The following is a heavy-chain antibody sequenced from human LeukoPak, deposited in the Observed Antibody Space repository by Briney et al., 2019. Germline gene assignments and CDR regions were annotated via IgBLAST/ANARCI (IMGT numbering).Heavy chain of an antibody. V-gene: IGHV4-59*01. CDR2: IYNSGST. CDR3: ARATTMILQY. D-gene: IGHD3-22*01. J-gene: IGHJ4*02. CDR1: GRSISNSY. Sequence: PSETLSLTCTVSGRSISNSYWTWIRQTPGKGLEWIGYIYNSGSTNYNPSLKSRITISLDTSKSQFSLKLRSVTAADTAIYYCARATTMILQYWGQGTLVTVSS.